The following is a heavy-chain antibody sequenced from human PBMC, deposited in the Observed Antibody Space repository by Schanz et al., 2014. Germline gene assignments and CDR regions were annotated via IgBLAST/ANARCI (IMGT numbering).Heavy chain of an antibody. CDR1: GGTFSSYT. CDR2: IIPILGIA. Sequence: QVQLVQSEAEVKKPGSSVKVSCKASGGTFSSYTISWVRQAPGQGLEWMGRIIPILGIANYAQNFQGRVTITADKSTDTAYMELSGLRSEDTAVYCCTREVGLYDRGWFDPWGQGTLVTVSS. D-gene: IGHD3-22*01. V-gene: IGHV1-69*08. CDR3: TREVGLYDRGWFDP. J-gene: IGHJ5*02.